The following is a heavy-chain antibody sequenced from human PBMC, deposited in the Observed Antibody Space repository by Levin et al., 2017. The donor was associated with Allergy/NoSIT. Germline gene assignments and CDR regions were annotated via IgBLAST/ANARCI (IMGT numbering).Heavy chain of an antibody. Sequence: PSETLSLTCTVSGGSISSSSYYWGWIRQPPGKGLEWIGSIYYSGSTYYNPSLKSRVTISVDTSKNQFSLKLSSVTAADTAVYYCARGSDTSGWAPYYYYYGMDVWGQGTTVTVSS. CDR2: IYYSGST. CDR1: GGSISSSSYY. V-gene: IGHV4-39*07. J-gene: IGHJ6*02. D-gene: IGHD6-19*01. CDR3: ARGSDTSGWAPYYYYYGMDV.